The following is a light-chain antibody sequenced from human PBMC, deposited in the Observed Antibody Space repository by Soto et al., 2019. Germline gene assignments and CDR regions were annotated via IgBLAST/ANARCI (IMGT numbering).Light chain of an antibody. V-gene: IGLV2-8*01. CDR1: SSDVGGYDH. CDR3: SSHTGNNIYWV. CDR2: GVN. J-gene: IGLJ3*02. Sequence: QSALTQPPSASGSPGQSVTISCTGTSSDVGGYDHVSWYQQHPGKAPKLIIYGVNKRPSGVPDRFSGSKSGNTASLTVSGLQAEDEADYHCSSHTGNNIYWVFGGGTQLTVL.